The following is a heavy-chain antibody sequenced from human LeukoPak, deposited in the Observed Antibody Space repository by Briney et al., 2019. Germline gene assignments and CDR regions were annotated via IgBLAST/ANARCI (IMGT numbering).Heavy chain of an antibody. Sequence: PGGPLRLSCVDSRFAFSTHSMNWVRQAPGKGLEWISYIDISGNTIYYADSVKGRFTISRDNAKNSLYLQMYSLRAEDTAVYYCADNLSWWGQGTLVTVSS. V-gene: IGHV3-48*04. CDR2: IDISGNTI. CDR3: ADNLSW. D-gene: IGHD1-1*01. J-gene: IGHJ4*02. CDR1: RFAFSTHS.